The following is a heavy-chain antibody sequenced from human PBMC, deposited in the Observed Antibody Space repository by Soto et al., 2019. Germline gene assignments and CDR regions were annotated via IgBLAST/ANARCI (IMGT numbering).Heavy chain of an antibody. J-gene: IGHJ5*02. Sequence: ASVKVSCKASGYTFTSYDIDWVRQATGQGLEWMGWMNPNSGNTGYAQKFQGRVTMTRSTSISTAYMELSSLRSEDTAVYYCARGRHCSGGSCYFTYNWFDPWGQGTLVTVSS. CDR1: GYTFTSYD. CDR3: ARGRHCSGGSCYFTYNWFDP. CDR2: MNPNSGNT. V-gene: IGHV1-8*01. D-gene: IGHD2-15*01.